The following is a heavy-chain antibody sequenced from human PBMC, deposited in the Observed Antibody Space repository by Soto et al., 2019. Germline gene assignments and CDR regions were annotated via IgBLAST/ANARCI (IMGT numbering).Heavy chain of an antibody. V-gene: IGHV1-2*04. D-gene: IGHD2-8*01. CDR1: GYSFTDYH. CDR3: ARGDSTDCSNGVCSFFYNHDMDV. CDR2: INPKSGGT. Sequence: ASVKVSCKASGYSFTDYHIHWVRQAPGQGLEWLGRINPKSGGTSTAQKFQGWVTMTTDTAISTASMELTRLTSDDTAIYYCARGDSTDCSNGVCSFFYNHDMDVWGQGTTVTVSS. J-gene: IGHJ6*02.